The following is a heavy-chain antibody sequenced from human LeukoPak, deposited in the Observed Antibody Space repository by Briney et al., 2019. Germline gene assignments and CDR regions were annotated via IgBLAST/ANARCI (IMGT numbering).Heavy chain of an antibody. D-gene: IGHD3-22*01. CDR2: IYTSGST. J-gene: IGHJ3*02. CDR3: ARGKLYYDSSGYYLDDAFDI. V-gene: IGHV4-61*02. Sequence: SETLSLTCTVSGGSISSGSYYWSWIRQPAGKGLEWIGRIYTSGSTNYNPSLKSRVTISVDTSKNQFSLKLSSVTAADTAVYYCARGKLYYDSSGYYLDDAFDIWGQGTMVTVSS. CDR1: GGSISSGSYY.